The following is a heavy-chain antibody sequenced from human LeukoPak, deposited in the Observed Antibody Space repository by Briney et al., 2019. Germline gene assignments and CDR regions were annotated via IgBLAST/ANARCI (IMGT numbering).Heavy chain of an antibody. V-gene: IGHV3-53*05. D-gene: IGHD3-22*01. J-gene: IGHJ4*02. CDR2: IYNGDTT. Sequence: GGSLRLSCAASGFTVSSNYMSWVRQAPGKGLEWVSVIYNGDTTYYADSVKGRFTISRDNSKNTLYLQMNSLKPEDTAVYYCASSNEFYYDTSTYVDYWGQGTLVTVSS. CDR1: GFTVSSNY. CDR3: ASSNEFYYDTSTYVDY.